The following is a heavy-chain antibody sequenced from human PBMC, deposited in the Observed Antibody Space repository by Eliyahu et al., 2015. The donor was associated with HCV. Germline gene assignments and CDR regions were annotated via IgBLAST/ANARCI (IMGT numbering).Heavy chain of an antibody. D-gene: IGHD2-2*01. CDR1: GFTFSSHG. J-gene: IGHJ4*02. CDR3: ARDHVPVRFDY. Sequence: QVQLVESGGGVVQPGRSLRLSCAASGFTFSSHGLHWVRQAPGKGLEWVAVIWFDGSNKYYADSVKGRFTISRDNSKNTLYLQMDSLRAEDTAVYYCARDHVPVRFDYWGQGTLVTVSS. CDR2: IWFDGSNK. V-gene: IGHV3-33*01.